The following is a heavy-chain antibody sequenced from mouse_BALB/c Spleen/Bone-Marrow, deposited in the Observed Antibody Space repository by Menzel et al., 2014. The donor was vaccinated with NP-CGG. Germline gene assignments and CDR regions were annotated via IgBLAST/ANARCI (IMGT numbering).Heavy chain of an antibody. D-gene: IGHD2-2*01. CDR1: GYAFSSYW. CDR2: IYPGDGET. Sequence: AQLQQSGAELVRPGSSVEISCKASGYAFSSYWMTWVKRRPGQGLEWIGQIYPGDGETNYNGKFKGKATLTADKSSSTAYMQLSGLTSEDSAVYFCAKVTTGFAYWGQGTLVTVSA. CDR3: AKVTTGFAY. J-gene: IGHJ3*01. V-gene: IGHV1-80*01.